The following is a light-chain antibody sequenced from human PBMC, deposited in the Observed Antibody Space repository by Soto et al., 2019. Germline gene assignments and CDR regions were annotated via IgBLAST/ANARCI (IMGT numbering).Light chain of an antibody. CDR3: SLYTSDTTV. CDR1: SSDVGIYKY. J-gene: IGLJ3*02. Sequence: QSALTQPASVSGSPGQSITISCTGASSDVGIYKYVSWYQQHPGKAPKLIIYEVSIRPSGVSNRFSGSKSANTASLTISGLQTEDEADYFCSLYTSDTTVFGGGTKLTVL. V-gene: IGLV2-14*01. CDR2: EVS.